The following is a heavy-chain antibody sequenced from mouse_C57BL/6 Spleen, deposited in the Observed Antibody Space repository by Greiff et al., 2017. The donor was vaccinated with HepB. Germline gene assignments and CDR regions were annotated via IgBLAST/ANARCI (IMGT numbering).Heavy chain of an antibody. CDR3: ARVNWDWFAY. CDR2: IYTGSGNT. J-gene: IGHJ3*01. Sequence: VQLQQSGPELVKPGASVKISCKASGYSFTSYYIHWVKQRPGQGLEWIGWIYTGSGNTKYNEKFKGKATLTADTSSSTAYMQLSSLTSEDSAVYYCARVNWDWFAYWGQGTLVTVSA. CDR1: GYSFTSYY. V-gene: IGHV1-66*01. D-gene: IGHD4-1*01.